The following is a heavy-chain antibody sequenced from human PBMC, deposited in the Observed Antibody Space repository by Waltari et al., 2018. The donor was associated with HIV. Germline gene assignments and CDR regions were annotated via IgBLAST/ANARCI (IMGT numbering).Heavy chain of an antibody. D-gene: IGHD4-17*01. J-gene: IGHJ4*02. CDR3: ARYHVSPDDYGGNPRIFDYFDL. Sequence: EVQLVQSGAEVKKPGESLKISCAASGFNFNTFWIGWVRQMPGKGLEYLGMIYPSDSDTRYIPSFQGHVVISGDKSIDTAYWHWNSLEASDAAMYFCARYHVSPDDYGGNPRIFDYFDLWGQGTQVTVS. V-gene: IGHV5-51*01. CDR1: GFNFNTFW. CDR2: IYPSDSDT.